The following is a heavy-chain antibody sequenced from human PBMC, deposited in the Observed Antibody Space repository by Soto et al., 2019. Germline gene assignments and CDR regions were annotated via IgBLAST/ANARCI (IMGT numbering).Heavy chain of an antibody. CDR2: ISGSGGST. D-gene: IGHD6-13*01. CDR3: AKSKTGYSSSWYFDY. J-gene: IGHJ4*02. CDR1: GFTFSSYA. Sequence: PGGSLRLSCAASGFTFSSYAMSWVRQAPGKGLEWVSAISGSGGSTYYADSVKGRFTISRDNSKNTLYLQMNSLRAEDTAVYYCAKSKTGYSSSWYFDYWGQGTLVTVSS. V-gene: IGHV3-23*01.